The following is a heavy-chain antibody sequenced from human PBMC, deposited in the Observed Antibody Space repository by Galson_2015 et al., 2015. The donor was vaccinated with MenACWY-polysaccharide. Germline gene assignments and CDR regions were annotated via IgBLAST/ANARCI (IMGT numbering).Heavy chain of an antibody. CDR1: GFTFSSYT. CDR2: ISGSGASK. J-gene: IGHJ6*02. D-gene: IGHD2-2*01. CDR3: ARSYCDRTSCYGMDV. V-gene: IGHV3-23*01. Sequence: SLRLSCAPSGFTFSSYTMSWVRQAPGKGLEWVSGISGSGASKYYADSVKGRFTISRDNVENTMYLQMNSLRDADTAVYYCARSYCDRTSCYGMDVWGQGTTVTVSS.